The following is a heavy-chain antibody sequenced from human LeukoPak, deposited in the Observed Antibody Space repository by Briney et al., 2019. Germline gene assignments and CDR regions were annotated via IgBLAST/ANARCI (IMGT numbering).Heavy chain of an antibody. Sequence: SVKVSCKASGGTFSSYAISWVRQAPGQGLEWMGGIIPIFGTANYAQKFQGRVTITADESTSTAYMELSSLRSEDTAVYYCARGNTDLSGSYYNRGYYCYGMDVWGKGTTVTVSS. D-gene: IGHD3-10*01. J-gene: IGHJ6*04. V-gene: IGHV1-69*13. CDR1: GGTFSSYA. CDR3: ARGNTDLSGSYYNRGYYCYGMDV. CDR2: IIPIFGTA.